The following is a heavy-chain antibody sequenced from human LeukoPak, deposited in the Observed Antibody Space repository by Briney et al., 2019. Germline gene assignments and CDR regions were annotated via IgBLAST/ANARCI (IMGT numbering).Heavy chain of an antibody. Sequence: TGGSLRLSCAASGFTFSSYGMHWVRQAPGKGLEWVAVIWYDGSNKYYADSVKGRFTISRDNSKNTLYLQMNSLRAEDTAVYYCARETERGDRDFWSGYDDNYYYGMDVWGQGTTVTVSS. CDR1: GFTFSSYG. CDR2: IWYDGSNK. CDR3: ARETERGDRDFWSGYDDNYYYGMDV. J-gene: IGHJ6*02. V-gene: IGHV3-33*01. D-gene: IGHD3-3*01.